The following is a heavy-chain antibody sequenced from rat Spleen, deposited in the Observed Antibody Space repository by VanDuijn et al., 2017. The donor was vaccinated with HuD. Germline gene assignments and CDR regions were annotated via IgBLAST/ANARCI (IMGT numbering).Heavy chain of an antibody. CDR1: GFTFSNYY. CDR3: ASGAMGILDY. Sequence: EVQLVESGGGLVQPGRSMKLSCAASGFTFSNYYMAWVRQAPKKGLEWVASISYEGSSTYYRDSVKGRFTISRDNAKSTLYLQMDSLRSEDTATYYCASGAMGILDYWGQGVMVTVSS. D-gene: IGHD1-7*01. V-gene: IGHV5-22*01. CDR2: ISYEGSST. J-gene: IGHJ2*01.